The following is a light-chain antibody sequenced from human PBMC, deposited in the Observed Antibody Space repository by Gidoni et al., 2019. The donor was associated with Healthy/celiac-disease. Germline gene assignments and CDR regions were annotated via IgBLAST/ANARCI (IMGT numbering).Light chain of an antibody. CDR3: QQRSNWPPVS. J-gene: IGKJ2*01. CDR2: DAS. V-gene: IGKV3-11*01. CDR1: HIVSSY. Sequence: EIVFTQSPATLSLSPGERATLSCRASHIVSSYLAWYQQKPGQAPRLLIYDASNRATGIPARLSGSGSGKDFTLTISSLEPEDFAVYYCQQRSNWPPVSFGQGTKLEIK.